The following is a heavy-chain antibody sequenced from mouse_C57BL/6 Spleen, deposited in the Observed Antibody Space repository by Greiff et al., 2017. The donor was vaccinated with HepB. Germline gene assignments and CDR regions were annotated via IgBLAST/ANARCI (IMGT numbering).Heavy chain of an antibody. CDR2: INPGSGGT. Sequence: VQLQQSGAELVRPGTSVKVSCKASGYAFTNYLIEWVKQRPGQGLEWIGVINPGSGGTNYNEKFKGKATLTADKSSSTAYMQLSSLTSEDSAVYVCAREGCDGAMDYWGQGTSVTVSS. V-gene: IGHV1-54*01. CDR1: GYAFTNYL. J-gene: IGHJ4*01. CDR3: AREGCDGAMDY.